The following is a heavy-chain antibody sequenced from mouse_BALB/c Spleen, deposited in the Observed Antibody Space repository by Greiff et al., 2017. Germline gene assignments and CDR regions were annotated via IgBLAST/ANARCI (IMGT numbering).Heavy chain of an antibody. CDR1: GYTFTDYN. Sequence: EVQLQQSGPELVKPGASVKISCKASGYTFTDYNMHWVKQSHGKSLEWIGYIYPYNGGTGYNQKFKSKATLTVDNSSSTAYMELRSLTSEDSAVYYCARVGYGSLSFAYWGQGTLVTVSA. V-gene: IGHV1S29*02. J-gene: IGHJ3*01. CDR3: ARVGYGSLSFAY. D-gene: IGHD1-1*01. CDR2: IYPYNGGT.